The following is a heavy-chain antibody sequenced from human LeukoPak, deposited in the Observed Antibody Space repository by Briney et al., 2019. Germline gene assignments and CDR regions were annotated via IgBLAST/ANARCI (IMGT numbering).Heavy chain of an antibody. J-gene: IGHJ4*02. Sequence: GGSLRLSCKGSGYSFTTYWIGWVRQMPGKGLEWMGIIYPGDSDTRYSPSFQGQVTISADKSISTAYLQWSSLKASDTAMYYCARPGYSSPLDYWGQGTLVTVSS. CDR1: GYSFTTYW. CDR3: ARPGYSSPLDY. V-gene: IGHV5-51*01. D-gene: IGHD6-13*01. CDR2: IYPGDSDT.